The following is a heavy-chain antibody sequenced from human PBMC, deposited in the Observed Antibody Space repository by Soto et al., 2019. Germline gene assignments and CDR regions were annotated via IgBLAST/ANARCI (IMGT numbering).Heavy chain of an antibody. CDR3: GRGGVATMGGFDF. D-gene: IGHD5-12*01. J-gene: IGHJ4*02. CDR1: GGSISRYY. V-gene: IGHV4-59*01. Sequence: QVQLQESGPGLVKPSETLSLTCTVSGGSISRYYWSWIRQPPGKGLQWIGYIYYSGSTNYNPSLTGRVALSVAASTGQFSLGPGSGTAADAPVYYCGRGGVATMGGFDFWGQGTLVTVSS. CDR2: IYYSGST.